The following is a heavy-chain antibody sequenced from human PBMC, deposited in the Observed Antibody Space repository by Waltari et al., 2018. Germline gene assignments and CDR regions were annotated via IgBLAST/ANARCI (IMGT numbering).Heavy chain of an antibody. D-gene: IGHD4-17*01. CDR3: AFMTTVTTPQDTRFDY. Sequence: EVQLVESGGGLVQPGRSLRLSCAASGFTFDDYAMPLARQAPGKGLEWVSGISWNSGSIGYADSVKGRFTISRDNAKNSLYLQMNSLRAEDTALYYCAFMTTVTTPQDTRFDYWGQGTLVTVSS. J-gene: IGHJ4*02. CDR1: GFTFDDYA. V-gene: IGHV3-9*01. CDR2: ISWNSGSI.